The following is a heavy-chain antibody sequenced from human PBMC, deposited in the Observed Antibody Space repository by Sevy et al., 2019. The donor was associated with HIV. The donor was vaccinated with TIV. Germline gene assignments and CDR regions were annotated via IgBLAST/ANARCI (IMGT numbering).Heavy chain of an antibody. D-gene: IGHD6-19*01. V-gene: IGHV3-33*06. CDR1: GFTFSTYS. CDR2: IWFDGSNK. J-gene: IGHJ6*02. Sequence: GGSLRLSCAASGFTFSTYSMHWVRQAPGKGLEWVALIWFDGSNKYYADSEKGRFTISRDNSKNTLYLQMNSLRAEDTAVYYCAKAVADSNYYYGLDVWGQGTTVTVSS. CDR3: AKAVADSNYYYGLDV.